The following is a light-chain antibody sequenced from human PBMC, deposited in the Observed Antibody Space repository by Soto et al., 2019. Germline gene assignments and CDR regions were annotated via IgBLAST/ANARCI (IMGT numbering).Light chain of an antibody. CDR1: TGAVTSGHY. J-gene: IGLJ2*01. V-gene: IGLV7-46*01. CDR2: DTS. Sequence: QAVVTQEPSLTVSPGGTVTLTCGSSTGAVTSGHYPYWFQQKPGQAPRTLIYDTSNKHSWTPARFSGSLLGGKAALTLSGAQPEDEAEYYCLLSYSGARAYVVFGGGTKVTAL. CDR3: LLSYSGARAYVV.